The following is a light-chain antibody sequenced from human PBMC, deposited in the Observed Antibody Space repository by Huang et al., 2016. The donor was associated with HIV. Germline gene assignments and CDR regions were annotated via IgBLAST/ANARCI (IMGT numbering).Light chain of an antibody. CDR1: QRLVHDNGYYY. V-gene: IGKV2-28*01. J-gene: IGKJ4*01. CDR2: SAS. Sequence: DIVMTQSPLSLPVTPGEPASITCRSSQRLVHDNGYYYLDWYLQKPGPSPHVLIYSASVRAPGIPDRFSGGGSGTNFTLEINRVDAEDVGTYYCMQSLQSLTFGGGTRLEIK. CDR3: MQSLQSLT.